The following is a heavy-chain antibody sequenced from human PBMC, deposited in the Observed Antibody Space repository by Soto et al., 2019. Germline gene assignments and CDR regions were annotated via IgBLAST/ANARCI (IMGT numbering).Heavy chain of an antibody. CDR2: ISGSGGST. CDR1: GFTFSSYA. D-gene: IGHD3-10*01. V-gene: IGHV3-23*01. Sequence: GGSLRLSCAASGFTFSSYAMSWVRQAPGKGLEWVSAISGSGGSTYYADSVKGRFTISRDNSKNTLYLQMNSLGAEDTAVYYCANKLVRGVIGYWGQGTLVTVSS. CDR3: ANKLVRGVIGY. J-gene: IGHJ4*02.